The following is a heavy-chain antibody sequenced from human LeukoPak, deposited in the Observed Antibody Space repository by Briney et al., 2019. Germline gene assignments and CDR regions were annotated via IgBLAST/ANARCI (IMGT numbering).Heavy chain of an antibody. CDR2: IDANGINT. D-gene: IGHD6-19*01. Sequence: GGSLRLSCAASRFALNFYTMSSVGQAPGKGLQWVSTIDANGINTYYEDSVRGRFTISRDNSKDTLYLQLNSLRAEDTAIYFFAKPISGVLAVSADWFDPWGQGTLVIVSS. CDR1: RFALNFYT. J-gene: IGHJ5*02. CDR3: AKPISGVLAVSADWFDP. V-gene: IGHV3-23*05.